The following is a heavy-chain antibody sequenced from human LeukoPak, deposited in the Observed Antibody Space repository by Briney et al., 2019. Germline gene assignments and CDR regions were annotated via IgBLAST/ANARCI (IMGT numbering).Heavy chain of an antibody. J-gene: IGHJ5*02. CDR1: GYSFTSYW. V-gene: IGHV5-51*01. Sequence: GESLKISFKGSGYSFTSYWIGWVRQMPGKGLEWMGIIYPGDSDTRYSPSFQGQVTISADKSISTAYLQWSSLKASDTAMYYCARQGYYYGSGSSGWFDPWGQGTLVTVSS. CDR2: IYPGDSDT. D-gene: IGHD3-10*01. CDR3: ARQGYYYGSGSSGWFDP.